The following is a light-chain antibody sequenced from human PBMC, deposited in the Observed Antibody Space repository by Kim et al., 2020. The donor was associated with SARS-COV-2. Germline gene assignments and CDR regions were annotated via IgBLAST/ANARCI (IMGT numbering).Light chain of an antibody. J-gene: IGLJ2*01. CDR3: GTWDTSLSIGV. Sequence: GQKVTISCYGSTSNIGNDYVSWYQQLPGTAPKLLIYDNNKRPSGIPDRFSGSKSGTSATLGITGLQTGDEADYYCGTWDTSLSIGVFGGGTQLTVL. CDR2: DNN. CDR1: TSNIGNDY. V-gene: IGLV1-51*01.